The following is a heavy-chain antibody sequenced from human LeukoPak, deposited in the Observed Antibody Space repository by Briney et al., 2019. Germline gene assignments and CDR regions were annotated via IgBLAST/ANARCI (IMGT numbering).Heavy chain of an antibody. Sequence: PSETLSLTCTVSGGSISSYYWCWIRQPPGKGLEWIGYIYYSGSTNYNPSLKSRVTISVDTSKNQFSLKLSSVTAADTAVYYCARSGFGDYYDSPRVANWFDPWGQGTLVTVSS. D-gene: IGHD3-22*01. CDR2: IYYSGST. V-gene: IGHV4-59*01. CDR3: ARSGFGDYYDSPRVANWFDP. CDR1: GGSISSYY. J-gene: IGHJ5*02.